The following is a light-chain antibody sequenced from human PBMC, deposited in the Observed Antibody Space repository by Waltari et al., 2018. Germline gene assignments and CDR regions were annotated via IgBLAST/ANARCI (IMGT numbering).Light chain of an antibody. CDR3: QAWDIKNVI. V-gene: IGLV3-1*01. Sequence: SYELTQAHPVSVSPGQTATIPCSGDKLENKLTSWYQQKPGQSPVLVLYQDTKRPSGISERFSGSNSGDTATLTITGTQTTDEADYYCQAWDIKNVIFGGGTKLTVL. CDR1: KLENKL. CDR2: QDT. J-gene: IGLJ2*01.